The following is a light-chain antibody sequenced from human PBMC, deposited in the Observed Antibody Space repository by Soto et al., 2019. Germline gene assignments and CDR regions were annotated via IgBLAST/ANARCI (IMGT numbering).Light chain of an antibody. CDR2: EVS. CDR3: SSYTSANTWV. J-gene: IGLJ3*02. CDR1: SSDIGGYNF. V-gene: IGLV2-14*01. Sequence: QSVLTQPASVSGSPAQSITLSCTGSSSDIGGYNFVSWYQQYPGKAPKLMICEVSNRPSGVSDRFSGSKSGNTASLSISGLQAEDEANYYCSSYTSANTWVFGGGTKVTVL.